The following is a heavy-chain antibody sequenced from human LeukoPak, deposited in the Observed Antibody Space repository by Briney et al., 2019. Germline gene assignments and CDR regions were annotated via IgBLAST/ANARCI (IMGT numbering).Heavy chain of an antibody. CDR1: GFTFSSYA. J-gene: IGHJ6*04. CDR2: SSGSGGST. CDR3: AKDREYGDYYYYGMDV. D-gene: IGHD4-17*01. V-gene: IGHV3-23*01. Sequence: PGGSLRLSCAASGFTFSSYAMSWVRQAPGKGLEWVSASSGSGGSTYYADSVKGRFTISRDNSKNTLYLQMNSLRAEDTAVYYCAKDREYGDYYYYGMDVWGKGTTVTVSS.